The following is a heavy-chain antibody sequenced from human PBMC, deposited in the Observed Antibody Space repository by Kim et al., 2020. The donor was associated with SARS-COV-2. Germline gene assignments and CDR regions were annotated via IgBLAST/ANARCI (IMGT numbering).Heavy chain of an antibody. CDR3: ARVVGTGYYDF. CDR2: ISTNGDNT. Sequence: GGSLRLSCAASGFTFSSFSMHWVRQAPGKGLDYVSAISTNGDNTYYATSAKGRFTISRDNSKNTLYLQMGSLRAEDTAVYSCARVVGTGYYDFWGRGTLVTVSS. J-gene: IGHJ4*02. D-gene: IGHD2-8*02. V-gene: IGHV3-64*01. CDR1: GFTFSSFS.